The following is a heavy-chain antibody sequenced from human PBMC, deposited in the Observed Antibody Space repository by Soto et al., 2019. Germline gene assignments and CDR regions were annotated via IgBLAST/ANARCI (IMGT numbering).Heavy chain of an antibody. J-gene: IGHJ4*02. V-gene: IGHV3-30-3*01. CDR3: ARGRIQLWLAYFDY. CDR1: GFTFSSYA. D-gene: IGHD5-18*01. CDR2: ISYDGSNK. Sequence: QVQLVESGGGVVQPGRSLRLSCAASGFTFSSYAMHWVRQAPGKGLEWVAVISYDGSNKYYADSVKGRFTISRDNSKNTLYLQMNSLRAEDTAVYYCARGRIQLWLAYFDYWGQGTLVTVSS.